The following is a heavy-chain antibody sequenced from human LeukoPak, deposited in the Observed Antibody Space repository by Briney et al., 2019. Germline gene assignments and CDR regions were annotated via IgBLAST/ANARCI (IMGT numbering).Heavy chain of an antibody. Sequence: PGGSLRLSCAASGFTFSSYSMNWVRQAPGKGLEWVAIIKGDGSERYDVGSVRGRFTISRDNVKNSLYLQMNSLRAEDTAVYYCARGRGFIIDYWGQGTLVSVSS. J-gene: IGHJ4*02. CDR2: IKGDGSER. D-gene: IGHD5-12*01. CDR1: GFTFSSYS. CDR3: ARGRGFIIDY. V-gene: IGHV3-7*01.